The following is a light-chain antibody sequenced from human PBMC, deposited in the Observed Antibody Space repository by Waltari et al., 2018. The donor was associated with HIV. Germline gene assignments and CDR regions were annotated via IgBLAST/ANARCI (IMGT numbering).Light chain of an antibody. CDR2: EVS. V-gene: IGLV2-14*01. CDR3: SSFTSTSSYV. Sequence: QSALTQPASVSGSPGQSITISCTGTSSDVGGYNSVSWYQQHPCKAPKLMLFEVSNRPSGVSHRFSGSKSGNTASLTISGLQAEDEADYYCSSFTSTSSYVFGTGTKVTVL. CDR1: SSDVGGYNS. J-gene: IGLJ1*01.